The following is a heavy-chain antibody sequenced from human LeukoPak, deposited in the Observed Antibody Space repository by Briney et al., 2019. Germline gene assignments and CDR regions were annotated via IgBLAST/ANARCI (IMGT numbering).Heavy chain of an antibody. CDR1: GYTFTSYG. CDR2: FDPEDGEI. D-gene: IGHD3-22*01. J-gene: IGHJ2*01. Sequence: ASVKVSCKASGYTFTSYGISWVRQAPGQGLEWMGGFDPEDGEIIYAQKFQGRVTMTEDTSTDTAYMELSSLRSEDTAVYYCATTLPTSSGYYGWYFDLWGRGTLVTVSS. CDR3: ATTLPTSSGYYGWYFDL. V-gene: IGHV1-24*01.